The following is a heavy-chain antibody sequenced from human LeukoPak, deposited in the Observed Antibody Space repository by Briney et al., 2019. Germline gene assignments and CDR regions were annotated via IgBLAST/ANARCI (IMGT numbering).Heavy chain of an antibody. V-gene: IGHV3-7*01. CDR3: ARVGSQWLVPGNNYWFDP. CDR2: IKQDGSEK. J-gene: IGHJ5*02. D-gene: IGHD6-19*01. Sequence: PGGSLRLSCAASGFTFSSYWMSWVRQAPGKGLEWVANIKQDGSEKYYVDSVKGRFTISRDNAKNSLYLQMNSLRAEDTAVYYCARVGSQWLVPGNNYWFDPWGQGTLVAVSS. CDR1: GFTFSSYW.